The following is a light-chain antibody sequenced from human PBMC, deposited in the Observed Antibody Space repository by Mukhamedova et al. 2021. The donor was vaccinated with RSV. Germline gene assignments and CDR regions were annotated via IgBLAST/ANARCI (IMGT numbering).Light chain of an antibody. CDR2: RDS. Sequence: STWGGSNIGSKNVHWYQQKPGQAPVVVIHRDSNRPSGIPERFSGSNSGNTATLTISGAQAGDEADYYFQVWDSSTVVFGGGAKLTVL. J-gene: IGLJ2*01. CDR1: NIGSKN. CDR3: QVWDSSTVV. V-gene: IGLV3-9*01.